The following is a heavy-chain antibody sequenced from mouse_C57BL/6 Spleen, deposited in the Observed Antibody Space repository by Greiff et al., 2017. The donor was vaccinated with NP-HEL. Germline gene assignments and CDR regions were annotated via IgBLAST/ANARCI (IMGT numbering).Heavy chain of an antibody. CDR2: ISDGGSYT. J-gene: IGHJ4*01. Sequence: EVQLVESGGGLVKPGGSLKLSCAASGFTFSSYAMSWVRQTPEKRLEWVATISDGGSYTYSPDNVKGRFTISRDNAKNNLYLQMSHLKSEDTAMYYCARDMLDWGQGTSVTVSS. V-gene: IGHV5-4*01. CDR3: ARDMLD. CDR1: GFTFSSYA. D-gene: IGHD3-1*01.